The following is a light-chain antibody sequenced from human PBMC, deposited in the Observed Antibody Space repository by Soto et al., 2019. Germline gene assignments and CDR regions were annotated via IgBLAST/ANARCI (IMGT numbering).Light chain of an antibody. J-gene: IGKJ2*02. CDR2: NAS. CDR3: QQYGSSPRT. CDR1: QSVTSDY. Sequence: EIVLTQSPGTLSLSPGERATLSCRASQSVTSDYLAWYQQKPGQAPSLLIYNASTRAPGIPDRFSGSGSGTDFSVTIGRLEPEDFAVYYCQQYGSSPRTFGQGA. V-gene: IGKV3-20*01.